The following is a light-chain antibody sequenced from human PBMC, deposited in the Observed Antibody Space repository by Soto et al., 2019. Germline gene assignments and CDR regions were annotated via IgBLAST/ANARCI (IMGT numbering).Light chain of an antibody. CDR1: SSDVGSYNL. Sequence: QSALTQPASVSGSHGQSITISCTGTSSDVGSYNLVSGYQQHPGKAPKLMIYEGSKRPSGVSNRFSGSKSGNTASLTISGLQAEDEAAYYCCSYAGSSTSFGGGTKVTVL. CDR2: EGS. V-gene: IGLV2-23*01. CDR3: CSYAGSSTS. J-gene: IGLJ2*01.